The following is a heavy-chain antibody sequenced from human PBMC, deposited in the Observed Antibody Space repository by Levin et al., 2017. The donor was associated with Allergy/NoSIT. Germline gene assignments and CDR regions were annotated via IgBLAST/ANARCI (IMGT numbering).Heavy chain of an antibody. CDR2: ISSSGHTI. Sequence: LSLTCAASGFIFSNHAMSWVRQAPGKGLEWVSSISSSGHTINYADSVKGRFTISRDNYKNTVSLQMNTLRVEDTAIYYCARRTIAAKPADFWGQGTLVTVSS. CDR1: GFIFSNHA. J-gene: IGHJ4*02. CDR3: ARRTIAAKPADF. D-gene: IGHD6-13*01. V-gene: IGHV3-23*01.